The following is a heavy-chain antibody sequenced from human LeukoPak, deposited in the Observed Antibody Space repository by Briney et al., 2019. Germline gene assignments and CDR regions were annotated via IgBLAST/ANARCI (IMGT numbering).Heavy chain of an antibody. J-gene: IGHJ4*02. CDR3: ATVIGYYDSSGPGDY. D-gene: IGHD3-22*01. V-gene: IGHV1-24*01. CDR2: FDPEDGET. CDR1: GYTLTELS. Sequence: ASVKVSCKVSGYTLTELSMHWVRQAPGKGLEWMGGFDPEDGETIYAQKFQGRVTMTEDTSTDTAYMELSSLRSEDTAVYYCATVIGYYDSSGPGDYWGQGTLVTVSS.